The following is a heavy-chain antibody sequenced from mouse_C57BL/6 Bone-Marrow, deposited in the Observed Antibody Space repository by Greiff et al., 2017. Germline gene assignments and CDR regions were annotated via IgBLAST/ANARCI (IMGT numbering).Heavy chain of an antibody. CDR2: ISSGSSTI. J-gene: IGHJ3*01. Sequence: VQLKESGGCLVKPGGSLKLSCAASGFTFSDYGMHWVRQAPEKGLEWVAYISSGSSTIYYADTVKGRFTISRDNAKNTLFLQMTSLRSEDTAMYYCARDTVVAPFAYWGQGTLVTVSA. CDR3: ARDTVVAPFAY. CDR1: GFTFSDYG. D-gene: IGHD1-1*01. V-gene: IGHV5-17*01.